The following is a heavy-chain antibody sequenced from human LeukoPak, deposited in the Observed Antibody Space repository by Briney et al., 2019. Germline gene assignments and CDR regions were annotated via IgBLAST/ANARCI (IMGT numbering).Heavy chain of an antibody. Sequence: GGSLRLSCAASGFTFSSYAMNWVRQAPGKGLEWVPSISSSSSYIYYADSVKGRFTISRDNAKNSLYLQMNSLRAEDTAVYYCARDLSYYDFWSTFGDWGQGTLVTVSS. V-gene: IGHV3-21*01. J-gene: IGHJ4*02. CDR1: GFTFSSYA. CDR2: ISSSSSYI. D-gene: IGHD3-3*01. CDR3: ARDLSYYDFWSTFGD.